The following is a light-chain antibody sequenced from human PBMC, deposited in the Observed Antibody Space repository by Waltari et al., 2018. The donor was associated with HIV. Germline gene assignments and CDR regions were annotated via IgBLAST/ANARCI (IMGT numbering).Light chain of an antibody. Sequence: QSALTQPASVSGSPGQSITISCTGTNSDVGGYNFVSWYQQHPGKAPKLMIYEFTTRPSGLSNRFSGSNSGNTASLTISGLQAEDEADYYCTSYTSNNTLMFGGGTKVTVL. J-gene: IGLJ3*02. V-gene: IGLV2-14*01. CDR2: EFT. CDR1: NSDVGGYNF. CDR3: TSYTSNNTLM.